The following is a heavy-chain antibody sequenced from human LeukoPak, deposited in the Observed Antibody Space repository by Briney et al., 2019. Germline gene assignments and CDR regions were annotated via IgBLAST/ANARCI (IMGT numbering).Heavy chain of an antibody. Sequence: GGSLRLSCAASGFTFSSYEMNWVRQAPGKGLVWVSRIKSDGGLTNYADSVKGRFTISRDNTKNTLYLQLNSLRAEDTAVYYCASLQYYYGSGSYYHQFDYWGQGTLVTVSS. J-gene: IGHJ4*02. V-gene: IGHV3-74*01. CDR1: GFTFSSYE. CDR2: IKSDGGLT. D-gene: IGHD3-10*01. CDR3: ASLQYYYGSGSYYHQFDY.